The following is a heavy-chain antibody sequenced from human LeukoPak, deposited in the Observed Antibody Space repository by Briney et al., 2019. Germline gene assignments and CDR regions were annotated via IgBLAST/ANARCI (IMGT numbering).Heavy chain of an antibody. CDR2: ISSSSSTI. J-gene: IGHJ4*02. D-gene: IGHD5-24*01. Sequence: GGSLRVSCAASGFTFSSYSMNWVRQAPGKGLEWVSYISSSSSTIYYAGSVQGRFTISRDNAKNSLYLQMNSLRAEDTAVYYCARDLVVEMATAAEDYWGQGTLVTVSS. CDR3: ARDLVVEMATAAEDY. CDR1: GFTFSSYS. V-gene: IGHV3-48*04.